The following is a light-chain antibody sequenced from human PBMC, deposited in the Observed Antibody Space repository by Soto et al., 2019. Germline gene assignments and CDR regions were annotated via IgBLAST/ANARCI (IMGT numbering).Light chain of an antibody. CDR3: QQTYSTPPT. CDR1: QSISTY. Sequence: DIQMTQSPSSLSASVGDRVTITGRASQSISTYLNWYQQKAGLAPKLLIYAASSLQSGVPSRFSGSGSGTDFTLTISSLQPEDFATYYCQQTYSTPPTFGQGTKVDI. CDR2: AAS. J-gene: IGKJ1*01. V-gene: IGKV1-39*01.